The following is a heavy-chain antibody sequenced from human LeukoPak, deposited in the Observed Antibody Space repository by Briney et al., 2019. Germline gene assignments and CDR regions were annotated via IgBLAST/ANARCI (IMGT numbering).Heavy chain of an antibody. D-gene: IGHD6-19*01. CDR1: GFTFSSYA. Sequence: PGGSLRLSCAASGFTFSSYAMHWVRQAPGKGLEWVAVISYDGSNKYYADSVKGRFTISRDNSKNTLYLQMNSLRAEDTAVYYCARSKYSSGWYGGGDYFDYWGQGTLVTVSS. V-gene: IGHV3-30-3*01. CDR3: ARSKYSSGWYGGGDYFDY. J-gene: IGHJ4*02. CDR2: ISYDGSNK.